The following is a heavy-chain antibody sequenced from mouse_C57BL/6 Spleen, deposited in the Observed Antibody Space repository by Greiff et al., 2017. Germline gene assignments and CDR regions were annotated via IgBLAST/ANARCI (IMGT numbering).Heavy chain of an antibody. Sequence: VQLQQSGAELVKPGASVKISCKASGYAFSSYWMNWVKQRPGKGLEWIGQIYPGDGDTNYNGKFKGKATLTADKSSSTAYMQLSSLTSEAAAVDFCARGSAAVPFGCWGQGTTLTVSS. D-gene: IGHD5-1*01. V-gene: IGHV1-80*01. J-gene: IGHJ2*01. CDR3: ARGSAAVPFGC. CDR2: IYPGDGDT. CDR1: GYAFSSYW.